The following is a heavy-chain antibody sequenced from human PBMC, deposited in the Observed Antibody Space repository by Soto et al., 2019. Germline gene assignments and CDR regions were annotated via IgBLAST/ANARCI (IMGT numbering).Heavy chain of an antibody. CDR3: ATYRKFFQI. Sequence: KSSETRSRTWAVSGGYISGGCYSWNWIRQPPGKGLDWIGFIYNSGCTYYNSSLKSRVAISVDRSKNHFFLNLTSVTAADTAVYYCATYRKFFQIWGQGTKVTVSS. V-gene: IGHV4-30-2*01. CDR2: IYNSGCT. CDR1: GGYISGGCYS. J-gene: IGHJ3*02.